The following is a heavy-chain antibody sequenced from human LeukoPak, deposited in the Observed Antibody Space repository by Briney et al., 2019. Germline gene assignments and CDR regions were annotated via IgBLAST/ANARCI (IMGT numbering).Heavy chain of an antibody. Sequence: GGSLRLSCAASGFTFSTYWMHWVRQTPEKGLVWVSRINTDGSITTYADFVKGRFTISRDDAKNTLSLQMNSLRAEDTAVYYCVSDYGDWGQGTLVTVSS. J-gene: IGHJ4*02. D-gene: IGHD4-17*01. CDR2: INTDGSIT. V-gene: IGHV3-74*01. CDR1: GFTFSTYW. CDR3: VSDYGD.